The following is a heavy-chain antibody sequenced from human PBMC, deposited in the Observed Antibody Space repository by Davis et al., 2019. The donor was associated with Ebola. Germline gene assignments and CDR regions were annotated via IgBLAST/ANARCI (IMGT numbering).Heavy chain of an antibody. D-gene: IGHD5-24*01. CDR3: ARGWAFDI. V-gene: IGHV4-4*07. CDR2: FSTSGST. Sequence: PSETLSPTCTVSGGSISSYYWSWIRQPAGKGLEWIGRFSTSGSTNYNPSLKSRVTVSLDTSKNQFSLKLRAVTAADTAVYYCARGWAFDIWGQGTMVTVSS. CDR1: GGSISSYY. J-gene: IGHJ3*02.